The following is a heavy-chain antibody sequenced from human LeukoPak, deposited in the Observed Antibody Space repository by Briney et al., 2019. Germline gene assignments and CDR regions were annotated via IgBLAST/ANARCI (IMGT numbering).Heavy chain of an antibody. CDR3: ARGLDY. Sequence: ASVKDSCKASGYTFTGDYMHWVRQAPGQGLEWMGWINTNSGGTNYAQKFQGRVTMTSDTSISTAYMELSRLRSDNTAVYYCARGLDYWGQGTLVTVSS. CDR1: GYTFTGDY. V-gene: IGHV1-2*02. J-gene: IGHJ4*02. CDR2: INTNSGGT.